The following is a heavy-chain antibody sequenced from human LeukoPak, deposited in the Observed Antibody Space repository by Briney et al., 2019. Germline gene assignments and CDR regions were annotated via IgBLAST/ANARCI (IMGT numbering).Heavy chain of an antibody. V-gene: IGHV3-30*18. Sequence: PGGSLRLSCAASGFTFSSYGMHWVRQAPGKGLEWVAVISYDGSYKYYVDSVKGRFTISRDTSRNTLYLQMNSLRLEDTAVYYCAKDLMRDRWFGESWGQGTLVTVSS. CDR3: AKDLMRDRWFGES. J-gene: IGHJ5*02. D-gene: IGHD3-10*01. CDR2: ISYDGSYK. CDR1: GFTFSSYG.